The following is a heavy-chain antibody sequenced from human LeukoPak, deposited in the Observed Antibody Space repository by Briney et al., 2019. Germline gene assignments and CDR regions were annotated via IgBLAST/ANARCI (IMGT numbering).Heavy chain of an antibody. CDR3: ARRIPVAGLFDY. Sequence: PSETLSLTCSVSVGSISSGGYYWSWIRQHPGKDLEWIGYIYYSGSTYYNPSLNSRVTISLDTSKNQFSLKLSSVTAADTAMYYCARRIPVAGLFDYWGQGILVTVSS. D-gene: IGHD6-19*01. CDR2: IYYSGST. V-gene: IGHV4-31*03. J-gene: IGHJ4*02. CDR1: VGSISSGGYY.